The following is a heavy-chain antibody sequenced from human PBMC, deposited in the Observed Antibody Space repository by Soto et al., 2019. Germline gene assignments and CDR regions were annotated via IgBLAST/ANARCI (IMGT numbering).Heavy chain of an antibody. D-gene: IGHD3-10*01. CDR2: IIPILGIA. CDR3: ARGLQGFGELSGDWFDP. CDR1: GGTFSSYT. Sequence: QVQLVQSGAEVKKPGSSVKVSCKASGGTFSSYTISWVRQAPGQGLEWMGRIIPILGIANYAQKFQGRVTITADKSTSTAYMELSSLRSEDTAVYYCARGLQGFGELSGDWFDPWGQGTLVTVSS. J-gene: IGHJ5*02. V-gene: IGHV1-69*02.